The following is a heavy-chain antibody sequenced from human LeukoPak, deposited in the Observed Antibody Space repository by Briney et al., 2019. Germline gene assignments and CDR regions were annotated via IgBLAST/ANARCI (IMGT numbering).Heavy chain of an antibody. D-gene: IGHD6-13*01. Sequence: EASVKVSCKASGYTFANYYMHWVRQAPGQGLEWMGIINPSGGSTSYAQKFQGRVIITRDTSASTAYMELSSLRSEDTAVYYCARDYSAAAAPPDYWGQGTLVTVSS. V-gene: IGHV1-46*01. CDR3: ARDYSAAAAPPDY. J-gene: IGHJ4*02. CDR2: INPSGGST. CDR1: GYTFANYY.